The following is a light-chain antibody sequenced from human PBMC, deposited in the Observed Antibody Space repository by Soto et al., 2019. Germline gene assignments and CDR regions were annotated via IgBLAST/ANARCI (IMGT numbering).Light chain of an antibody. J-gene: IGKJ2*01. CDR2: DTS. V-gene: IGKV3-15*01. CDR1: QSVSSL. Sequence: IVLTQSPATLSVSPGERATLSCRAGQSVSSLLAWYQQKPRQAPRLLIYDTSTSATGIPARFSGSGSGTDFTLTISSLQSEDFAIYYCQQYNIWPYTFGQGTKLEIK. CDR3: QQYNIWPYT.